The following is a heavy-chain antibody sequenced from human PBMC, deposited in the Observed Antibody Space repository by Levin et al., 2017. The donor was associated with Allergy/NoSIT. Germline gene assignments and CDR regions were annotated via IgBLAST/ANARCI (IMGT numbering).Heavy chain of an antibody. J-gene: IGHJ5*02. V-gene: IGHV3-66*01. CDR1: GFTVSSNY. Sequence: PGGSLRLSCAASGFTVSSNYMSWVRQAPGKGLEWVSVIYSGGSTYYADSVKGRFTISRDNSKNTLYLQMNSLRAEDTAVYYCARAQRRGYSYGFFFWFDPWGQGTLVTVSS. CDR2: IYSGGST. D-gene: IGHD5-18*01. CDR3: ARAQRRGYSYGFFFWFDP.